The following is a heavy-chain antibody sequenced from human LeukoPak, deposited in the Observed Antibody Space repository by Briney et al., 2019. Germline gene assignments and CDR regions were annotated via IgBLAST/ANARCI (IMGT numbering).Heavy chain of an antibody. CDR3: ARARSGGYPDY. CDR2: MSPSSGNT. J-gene: IGHJ4*02. D-gene: IGHD6-19*01. V-gene: IGHV1-8*01. Sequence: GASVKVSCKASGYTFTSYDIDWVRQATGQGLXGLGWMSPSSGNTGYARQFQGRVTMTSDTSMSTAYMELSGLTSEDTAVYYCARARSGGYPDYWSQGSLVTVSS. CDR1: GYTFTSYD.